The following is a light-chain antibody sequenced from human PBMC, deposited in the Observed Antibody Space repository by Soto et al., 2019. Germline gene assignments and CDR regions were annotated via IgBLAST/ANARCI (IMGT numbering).Light chain of an antibody. CDR2: DAS. V-gene: IGKV1-5*01. J-gene: IGKJ1*01. CDR3: QQYNSYSRT. Sequence: DIQMTQSPSTLSASVGDRVTITCRASQSISSWLAWYQQKPGKAPKLLIYDASSLQSGVPSRFSGSGSGTEFTLTISSLQPDEFATDDCQQYNSYSRTFGQETTVEIK. CDR1: QSISSW.